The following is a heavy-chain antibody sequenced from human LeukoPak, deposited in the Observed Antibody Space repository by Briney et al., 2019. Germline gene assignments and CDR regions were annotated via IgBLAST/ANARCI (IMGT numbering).Heavy chain of an antibody. D-gene: IGHD3-10*01. CDR1: GGSISSSNW. Sequence: SETLSLTCAVSGGSISSSNWWGWVGQPPGKGLEWIGEIYHSGSTNYDPSLKSRVTISVDKSKNQFSLKLSSVTAADTAVYYCARDSPSSGSPYNWFDPWGQGTLVTVSS. CDR3: ARDSPSSGSPYNWFDP. CDR2: IYHSGST. V-gene: IGHV4-4*02. J-gene: IGHJ5*02.